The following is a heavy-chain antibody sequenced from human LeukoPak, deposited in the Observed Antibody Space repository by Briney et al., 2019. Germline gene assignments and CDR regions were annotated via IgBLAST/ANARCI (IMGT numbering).Heavy chain of an antibody. D-gene: IGHD3-22*01. CDR3: ARRGNYYDSSGYPPRAFDI. V-gene: IGHV4-59*12. CDR2: IYYSGST. J-gene: IGHJ3*02. Sequence: SETLSLTCTVSGGSISSYYWSWIRQPPGKGLEWIGYIYYSGSTNYNPSLKSRVTISVDKSKNQFSLKLSSVTAADTAVYYCARRGNYYDSSGYPPRAFDIWGQGTMVTVSS. CDR1: GGSISSYY.